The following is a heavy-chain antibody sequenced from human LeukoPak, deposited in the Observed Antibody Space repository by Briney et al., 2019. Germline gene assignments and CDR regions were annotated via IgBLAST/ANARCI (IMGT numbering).Heavy chain of an antibody. CDR3: ARHVYYDILTGYLDDYYYYYMDV. Sequence: PSETLSLTCTVSGGSISSSSYYWGWIRQPPGKGLEWIGSIYYSGSTYYNPSLKSRVTISLDTSRNQFSLKLSSVTAADTAVYYCARHVYYDILTGYLDDYYYYYMDVWGKGTTVTISS. CDR2: IYYSGST. CDR1: GGSISSSSYY. V-gene: IGHV4-39*01. J-gene: IGHJ6*03. D-gene: IGHD3-9*01.